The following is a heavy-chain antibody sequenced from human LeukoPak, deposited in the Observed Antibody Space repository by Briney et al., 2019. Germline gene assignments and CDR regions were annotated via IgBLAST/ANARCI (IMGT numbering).Heavy chain of an antibody. J-gene: IGHJ4*02. CDR2: ISIGSTYV. CDR1: GFTFSTYS. D-gene: IGHD4/OR15-4a*01. Sequence: GESLRLSSTASGFTFSTYSMNWVRQAPGKGLEWVSYISIGSTYVYYADSVKDRFTVSRDNAKNSLVLQMNSLRAEDTAVYYCARGVSGATALDFWGQGTLVTVSS. CDR3: ARGVSGATALDF. V-gene: IGHV3-21*01.